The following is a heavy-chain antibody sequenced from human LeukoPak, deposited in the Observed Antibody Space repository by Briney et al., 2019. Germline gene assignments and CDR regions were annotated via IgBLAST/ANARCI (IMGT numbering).Heavy chain of an antibody. D-gene: IGHD3-22*01. V-gene: IGHV4-34*01. Sequence: SETLSLTCAVYGGSFSGYYWSWIRQPPGKGLEWIGEINHSGSTNYNPSLKSRVTISVDTSKNQFSLKLSSVTAADTAVYYCARGRIPNSSGYYYGLISYFDYWGQGTLVTVSS. CDR2: INHSGST. CDR3: ARGRIPNSSGYYYGLISYFDY. CDR1: GGSFSGYY. J-gene: IGHJ4*02.